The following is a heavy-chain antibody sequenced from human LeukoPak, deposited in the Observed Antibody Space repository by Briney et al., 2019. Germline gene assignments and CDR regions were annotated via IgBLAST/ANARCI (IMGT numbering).Heavy chain of an antibody. D-gene: IGHD6-13*01. CDR3: AKGVAAAGMYYFDY. Sequence: GGSLRLSCAASGFSFRSYGMHWVRQAPGRGLEWVAFIPRDGSYEKYADSVKGRFTISRDNSKNTLYLQMNSLRAEDTAVYYCAKGVAAAGMYYFDYWGQGTLVTVSS. CDR1: GFSFRSYG. V-gene: IGHV3-30*02. CDR2: IPRDGSYE. J-gene: IGHJ4*02.